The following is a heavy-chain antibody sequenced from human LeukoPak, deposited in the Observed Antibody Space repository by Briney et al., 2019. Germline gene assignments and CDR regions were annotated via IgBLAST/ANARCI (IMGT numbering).Heavy chain of an antibody. CDR3: ARGGYSSTILNYYYYYMDV. CDR2: MNPNSGNT. V-gene: IGHV1-8*03. J-gene: IGHJ6*03. D-gene: IGHD6-19*01. Sequence: ASVKVSCKASGYTFTSYDINWVRQATGQGLEWMGWMNPNSGNTGYAQKFQGRVTITRNTSISTAYMELSRLRSEDTAVYYCARGGYSSTILNYYYYYMDVWGKGTTVTVSS. CDR1: GYTFTSYD.